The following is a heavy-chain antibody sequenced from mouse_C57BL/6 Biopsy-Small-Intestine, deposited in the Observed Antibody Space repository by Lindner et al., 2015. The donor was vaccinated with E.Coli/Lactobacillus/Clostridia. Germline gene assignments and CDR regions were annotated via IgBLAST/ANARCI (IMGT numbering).Heavy chain of an antibody. CDR2: IYPGSGYT. CDR1: GYTFTKYW. D-gene: IGHD2-3*01. CDR3: AKYDDGFPDY. J-gene: IGHJ2*01. Sequence: VQLRESGTELVRPGTSMKMSCKASGYTFTKYWIAWAKQRPGHGLEWIGHIYPGSGYTNYNEKFKGKATLTADKSSSTAYMQFSSLTSEDSAIYYCAKYDDGFPDYWGQGTTLTVSS. V-gene: IGHV1-63*01.